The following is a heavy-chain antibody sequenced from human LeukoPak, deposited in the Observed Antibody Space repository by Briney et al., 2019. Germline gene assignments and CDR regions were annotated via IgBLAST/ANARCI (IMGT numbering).Heavy chain of an antibody. V-gene: IGHV3-7*01. CDR1: GFTFSNYW. CDR2: IKTDGSEK. Sequence: GGSLRLSCEGSGFTFSNYWTGWVRQAPGKGLQWVANIKTDGSEKYYVDSVKGRFTISRDNAKNSLYLQMNSLRAEDTAVYYCATYSSLNRREFQYWGQGTLLTVSS. D-gene: IGHD3-22*01. CDR3: ATYSSLNRREFQY. J-gene: IGHJ1*01.